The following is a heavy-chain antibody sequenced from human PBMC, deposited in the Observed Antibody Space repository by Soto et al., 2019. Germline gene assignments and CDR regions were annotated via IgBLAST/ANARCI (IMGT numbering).Heavy chain of an antibody. V-gene: IGHV1-8*01. CDR2: MNPNSGNT. CDR1: GYTFTSYD. D-gene: IGHD3-10*01. Sequence: ASVKVSCKASGYTFTSYDINWVRQATGQGLEWMGWMNPNSGNTGYAQKFQGRVTMTRNTSISTAYMELSSLRSEDTAVYYCARGGYYGSGSYYIYYYYYYMDVWGKGTTVTVSS. J-gene: IGHJ6*03. CDR3: ARGGYYGSGSYYIYYYYYYMDV.